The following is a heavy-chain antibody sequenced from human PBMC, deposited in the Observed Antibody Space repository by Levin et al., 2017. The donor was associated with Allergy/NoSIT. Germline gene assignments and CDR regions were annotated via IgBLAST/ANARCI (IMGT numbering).Heavy chain of an antibody. Sequence: PGGSLRLSCAASGFTFSSYGMHWVRQAPGKGLEWVAVISYDGSNKYYADSVKGRFTISRDNSKNTLYLQMNSLRAEDTAVYYCAKSGGSGSYWTDYWGQGTLVTVSS. CDR1: GFTFSSYG. V-gene: IGHV3-30*18. J-gene: IGHJ4*02. CDR2: ISYDGSNK. D-gene: IGHD3-10*01. CDR3: AKSGGSGSYWTDY.